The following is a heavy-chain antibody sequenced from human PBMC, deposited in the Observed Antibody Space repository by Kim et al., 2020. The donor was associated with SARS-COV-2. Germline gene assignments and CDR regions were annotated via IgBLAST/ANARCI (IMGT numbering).Heavy chain of an antibody. CDR1: GFTFSDSA. D-gene: IGHD1-26*01. CDR2: IRSKVNSYAT. Sequence: GGSLRLSCAASGFTFSDSAMHWVRQASGKGLEWVGRIRSKVNSYATVYAVSVEGRFTIARDDSKNTAYLQMDSLKTEDTAVDYCARGPPYSESYWDAFDIWGQGTMVTVSS. J-gene: IGHJ3*02. CDR3: ARGPPYSESYWDAFDI. V-gene: IGHV3-73*01.